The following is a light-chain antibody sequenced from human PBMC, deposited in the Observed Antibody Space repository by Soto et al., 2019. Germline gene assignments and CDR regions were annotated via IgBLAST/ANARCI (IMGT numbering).Light chain of an antibody. CDR1: QRISSY. Sequence: DIQMTQSPSSLSASVGDRVTITCRASQRISSYLNWYQQKPGKAPKVLIYGASSLQSGVPSRFSGSGSGTDFTLTISSLQPEDSATYYCQQSYSTPYTFGQGTELEIK. CDR3: QQSYSTPYT. V-gene: IGKV1-39*01. CDR2: GAS. J-gene: IGKJ2*01.